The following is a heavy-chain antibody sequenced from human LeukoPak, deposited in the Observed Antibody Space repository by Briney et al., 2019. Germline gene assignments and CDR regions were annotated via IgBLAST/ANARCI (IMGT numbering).Heavy chain of an antibody. V-gene: IGHV3-30*02. Sequence: GGSLRLSCAASGFTFSSYGMHWVRQAPGKGLEWVAFIRYDGSNKYYADSVKGRFTISRDNSKNTLYLQMNSLRAEDTAVYYCAKDDFRYCSSTSCYTGPDYWGQGTLVTVSS. CDR3: AKDDFRYCSSTSCYTGPDY. CDR2: IRYDGSNK. CDR1: GFTFSSYG. D-gene: IGHD2-2*02. J-gene: IGHJ4*02.